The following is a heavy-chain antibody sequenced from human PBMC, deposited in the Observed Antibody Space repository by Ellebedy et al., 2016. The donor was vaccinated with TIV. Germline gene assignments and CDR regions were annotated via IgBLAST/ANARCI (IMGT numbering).Heavy chain of an antibody. D-gene: IGHD6-19*01. CDR2: IYYSGST. J-gene: IGHJ4*02. V-gene: IGHV4-39*01. CDR1: GGSISSSSYY. Sequence: SETLSLXCTVSGGSISSSSYYWGWIRQPPGKGLEWIGSIYYSGSTYYNPSLKSRVTISVDTSKNQFSLKLSSVTAADTAVYYCARLWLVRLDFDYWGQGTLVTVSS. CDR3: ARLWLVRLDFDY.